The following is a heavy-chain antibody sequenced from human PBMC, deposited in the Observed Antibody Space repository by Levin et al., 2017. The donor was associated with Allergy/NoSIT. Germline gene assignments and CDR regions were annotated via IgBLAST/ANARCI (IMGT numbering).Heavy chain of an antibody. D-gene: IGHD6-19*01. CDR1: GGSIVNAKYY. V-gene: IGHV4-31*03. CDR2: IYYSGTT. J-gene: IGHJ4*02. CDR3: ARDLAGYRTDWSANSLDY. Sequence: KSSETLSLTCTVSGGSIVNAKYYWSWIRQHPGKGLEWIGYIYYSGTTYYNPSLKSRLTISRDTSENQFSLKLSSVTAADTAVYFCARDLAGYRTDWSANSLDYWGQGTLVTVSS.